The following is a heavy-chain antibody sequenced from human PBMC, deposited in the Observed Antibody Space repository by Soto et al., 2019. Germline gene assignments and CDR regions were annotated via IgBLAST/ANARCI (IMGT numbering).Heavy chain of an antibody. J-gene: IGHJ4*02. V-gene: IGHV4-39*01. Sequence: SETLSLTCTVSGGSISSSSYYWGWIRQPPGKGLEWIGSIYYSGSTYYNPSLKSRVTISVDTSKNQFSLKLSSVTAADTAVYYCARHEKVESSSGLATIDYWGQGTLVTVS. D-gene: IGHD6-6*01. CDR1: GGSISSSSYY. CDR3: ARHEKVESSSGLATIDY. CDR2: IYYSGST.